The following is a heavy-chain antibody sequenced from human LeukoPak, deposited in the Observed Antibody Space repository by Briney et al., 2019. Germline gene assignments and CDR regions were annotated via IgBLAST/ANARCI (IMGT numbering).Heavy chain of an antibody. CDR3: ARDRGYSNFDY. J-gene: IGHJ4*02. CDR1: GFGFSNYW. Sequence: PGGSLRLSCAASGFGFSNYWMSWVRQAPGKGLEWVANMNEDGSEKNYVDSVKGRFTISRDNAQDSLYLQMNSLRAEDTAVYYCARDRGYSNFDYWGQGTLHTVSS. D-gene: IGHD4-11*01. V-gene: IGHV3-7*01. CDR2: MNEDGSEK.